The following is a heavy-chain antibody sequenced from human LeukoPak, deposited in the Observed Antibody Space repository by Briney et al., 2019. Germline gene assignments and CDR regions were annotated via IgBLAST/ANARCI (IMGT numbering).Heavy chain of an antibody. J-gene: IGHJ5*02. CDR2: IHSGGTT. CDR1: GFTASRSY. Sequence: PGGSLRLSCAASGFTASRSYMTWVRQAPGKGLEWVSVIHSGGTTSYAGSVKGRFSISRDNSKNTVYLQLNSLRAEDTAVYYCARGGITIFGVAQLGWFDPWGQGTLVTVSS. D-gene: IGHD3-3*01. CDR3: ARGGITIFGVAQLGWFDP. V-gene: IGHV3-66*01.